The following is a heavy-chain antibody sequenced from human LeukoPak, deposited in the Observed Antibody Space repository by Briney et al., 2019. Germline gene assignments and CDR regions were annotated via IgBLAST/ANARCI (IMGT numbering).Heavy chain of an antibody. CDR3: ARRRAVPGFYYFDY. CDR1: VGSISNYY. D-gene: IGHD6-19*01. V-gene: IGHV4-59*08. J-gene: IGHJ4*02. CDR2: IYYSGST. Sequence: ETLSLTCTVSVGSISNYYWTWLRQPPGKGLEWIGYIYYSGSTNYNPSLKSRVTISVDTSKNQFSLKLSSLTAADTAVYYCARRRAVPGFYYFDYWGQGTLVTVSS.